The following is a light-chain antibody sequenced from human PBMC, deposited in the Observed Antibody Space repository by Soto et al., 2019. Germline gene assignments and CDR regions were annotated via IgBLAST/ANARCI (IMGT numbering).Light chain of an antibody. V-gene: IGLV2-23*01. Sequence: QSVLTQPASVSGSPGQSITISCTGTSSDIGNYNLVSWYQQHPGKAPKLMIYEGSQRPSGVSNRFSGSKSGSTASLTISGLQAEDEADYYCCSYAGSSTVVFGGGTKLTVL. CDR2: EGS. J-gene: IGLJ2*01. CDR1: SSDIGNYNL. CDR3: CSYAGSSTVV.